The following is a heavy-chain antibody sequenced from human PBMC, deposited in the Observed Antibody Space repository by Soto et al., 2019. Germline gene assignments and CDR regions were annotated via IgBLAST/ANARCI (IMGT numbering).Heavy chain of an antibody. J-gene: IGHJ6*02. CDR1: GFTFSSYS. CDR3: ARVRLRTGYYYYYGMDV. V-gene: IGHV4-31*02. D-gene: IGHD4-17*01. Sequence: LRLSCAASGFTFSSYSMNWIRQHPGKGLEWIGYIYYSGSTYYNPSLKSRVTISVDTSKNQFSLKLSSVTAADTAVYYCARVRLRTGYYYYYGMDVWGQGTTVTV. CDR2: IYYSGST.